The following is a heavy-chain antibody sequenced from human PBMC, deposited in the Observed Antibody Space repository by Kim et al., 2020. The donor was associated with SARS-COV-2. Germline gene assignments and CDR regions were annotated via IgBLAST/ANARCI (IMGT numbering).Heavy chain of an antibody. CDR2: ISSSSSYI. CDR3: ARERMSDHEIVVPAAVDY. V-gene: IGHV3-21*01. CDR1: GFTFSSYS. D-gene: IGHD2-2*01. J-gene: IGHJ4*02. Sequence: GGSLRLSCAASGFTFSSYSMNWVRQAPGKGLEWVSSISSSSSYIYYADSVKGRFTISRDNAKNSLYLQMNSLRAEDTAVYYCARERMSDHEIVVPAAVDYWGQGTLVTVSS.